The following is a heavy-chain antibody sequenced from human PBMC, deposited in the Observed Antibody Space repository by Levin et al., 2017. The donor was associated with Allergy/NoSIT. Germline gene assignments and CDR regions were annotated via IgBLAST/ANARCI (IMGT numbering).Heavy chain of an antibody. D-gene: IGHD1-7*01. CDR3: AKQGTTGFDY. Sequence: SCAASGFTFSSSAMHWVRQAPGKGLEWVAALSFDGSNKYYADSVKGRFTISRDNSKNMLYLQMNSLRAEDTAVYYCAKQGTTGFDYWGQGTLVTVSS. CDR2: LSFDGSNK. V-gene: IGHV3-30*18. J-gene: IGHJ4*02. CDR1: GFTFSSSA.